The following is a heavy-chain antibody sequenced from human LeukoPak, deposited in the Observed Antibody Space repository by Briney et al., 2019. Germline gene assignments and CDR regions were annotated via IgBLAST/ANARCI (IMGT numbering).Heavy chain of an antibody. J-gene: IGHJ3*02. D-gene: IGHD3-16*02. V-gene: IGHV3-23*01. Sequence: PGGSLRLSCAASGFTFSSYAMSWVRQAPGKGLEWVSAISGSGGSTYYADSVKGRFTISRDNSKNTLYLQMNSLRAEDTAVYYCAREGLYDYVWGGYRSDAFDIWGQGTMVTVSS. CDR3: AREGLYDYVWGGYRSDAFDI. CDR2: ISGSGGST. CDR1: GFTFSSYA.